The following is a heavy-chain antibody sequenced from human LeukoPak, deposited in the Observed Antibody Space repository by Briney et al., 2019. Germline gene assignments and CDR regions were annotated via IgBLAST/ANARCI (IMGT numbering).Heavy chain of an antibody. CDR2: IYYSGGT. J-gene: IGHJ3*02. CDR3: ASPSRGYCTNGVCYTLAFDI. V-gene: IGHV4-61*05. D-gene: IGHD2-8*01. Sequence: PSETLSLTCTVSGGSISSSSYYWGWIRQPPGKGLEWIGYIYYSGGTNYNPSLKSRVTISVDTSKNQFSLKLSSVTAADTAVYYCASPSRGYCTNGVCYTLAFDIWGQGTMVTVSS. CDR1: GGSISSSSYY.